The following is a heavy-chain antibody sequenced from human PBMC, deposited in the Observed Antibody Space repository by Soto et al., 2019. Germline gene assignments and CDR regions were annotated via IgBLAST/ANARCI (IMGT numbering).Heavy chain of an antibody. D-gene: IGHD3-22*01. V-gene: IGHV4-61*01. CDR1: GGSVSSGSYY. J-gene: IGHJ4*02. CDR3: ARGTYYYDSSGYYRFDY. Sequence: SETLSLTCTVSGGSVSSGSYYWSWIRQPPGKGLEWIGYIYYSGSTNYNPSLKSRVTISVDTSKKQFSLKLSSVTAADTAVYYCARGTYYYDSSGYYRFDYWGQGTMVTVSS. CDR2: IYYSGST.